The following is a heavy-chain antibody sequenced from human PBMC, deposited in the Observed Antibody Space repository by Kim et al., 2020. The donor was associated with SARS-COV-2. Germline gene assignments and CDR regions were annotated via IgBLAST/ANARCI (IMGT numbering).Heavy chain of an antibody. Sequence: GGSLRLSCAASGFTFSSYGMHWVRQAPGKGLEWVAVISYDGSNKYYADSVKGRFTISRDNSKNTLYLQMNSLRAEDTAVYYCARDGDIWFGELFDYWGQGALVTVSS. D-gene: IGHD3-10*01. V-gene: IGHV3-33*05. CDR2: ISYDGSNK. J-gene: IGHJ4*02. CDR3: ARDGDIWFGELFDY. CDR1: GFTFSSYG.